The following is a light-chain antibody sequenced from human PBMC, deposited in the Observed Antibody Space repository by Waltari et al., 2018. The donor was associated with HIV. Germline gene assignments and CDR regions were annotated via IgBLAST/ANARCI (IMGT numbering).Light chain of an antibody. CDR1: PNIGSY. CDR2: AAS. V-gene: IGKV1-39*01. CDR3: QQSYTTPRT. Sequence: DIQMTQSPPSLSASIGDSVTITCRAGPNIGSYLNWFQQRSGKAPKLLIYAASTLVSGVPSRFSGSGSATDFTLTINSLQPEDFATYYCQQSYTTPRTFGQGTKLETK. J-gene: IGKJ2*01.